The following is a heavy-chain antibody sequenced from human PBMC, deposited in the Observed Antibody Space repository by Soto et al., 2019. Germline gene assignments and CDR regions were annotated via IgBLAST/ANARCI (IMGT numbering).Heavy chain of an antibody. V-gene: IGHV1-69*02. J-gene: IGHJ4*02. CDR2: IIPILGIA. CDR3: ARGLHYDSVSLDDY. Sequence: QVQLVQSGAEVKKPGSSVKVSCKASGGTFSSYTISWVRQAPGQGLEWMGRIIPILGIAKYAQKFQGRVTITEDKSTSTAYMELSSLRSEDTAVYYCARGLHYDSVSLDDYWGQGTLVTVSS. D-gene: IGHD3-22*01. CDR1: GGTFSSYT.